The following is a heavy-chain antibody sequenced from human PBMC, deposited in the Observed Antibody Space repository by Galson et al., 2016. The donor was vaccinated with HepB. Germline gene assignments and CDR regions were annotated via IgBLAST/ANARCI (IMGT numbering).Heavy chain of an antibody. J-gene: IGHJ4*02. CDR2: IWYDGSNK. V-gene: IGHV3-33*06. CDR3: AKDYRYGDSCCHFDS. D-gene: IGHD2-15*01. CDR1: GFTFSRYG. Sequence: SLRLSCAASGFTFSRYGMHWVRQAPGKGLEWVAVIWYDGSNKYYADSVKSRFTISRDNSKNTLYLQMHSLRAEDTAVYYCAKDYRYGDSCCHFDSWGQGTLLTVSS.